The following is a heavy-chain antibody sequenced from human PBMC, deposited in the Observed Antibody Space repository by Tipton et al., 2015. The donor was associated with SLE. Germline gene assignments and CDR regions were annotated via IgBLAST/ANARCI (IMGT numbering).Heavy chain of an antibody. J-gene: IGHJ4*02. CDR1: GDSISSNNYF. D-gene: IGHD3-3*01. Sequence: TLSLTCTVSGDSISSNNYFWGWIRQPPGKGLEWIGESDQRGSTNYHPSLKSRVTISLDTSRNQFSLKLSSVTAADTAVYYCARGDRQITVFGDWGQGTLVIVSS. V-gene: IGHV4-39*07. CDR2: SDQRGST. CDR3: ARGDRQITVFGD.